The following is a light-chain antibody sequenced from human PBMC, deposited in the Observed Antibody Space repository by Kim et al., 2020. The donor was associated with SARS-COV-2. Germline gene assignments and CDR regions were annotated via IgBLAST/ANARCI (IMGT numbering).Light chain of an antibody. Sequence: SITISCTGTSSNVGGYNYVSWYQQHPGKAPKLMIYDVSHRPSGVSNRFSGSKSGNTASLTISGLQAEDEADYYCSSYTSSSTPDWVFGGGTQLTVL. J-gene: IGLJ3*02. CDR1: SSNVGGYNY. V-gene: IGLV2-14*03. CDR3: SSYTSSSTPDWV. CDR2: DVS.